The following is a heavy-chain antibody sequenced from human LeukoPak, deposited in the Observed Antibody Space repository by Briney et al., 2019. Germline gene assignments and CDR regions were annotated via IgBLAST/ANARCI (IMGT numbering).Heavy chain of an antibody. Sequence: PSQTLSLTRSVSGGSINNNDYYWSWIRQPPGKGLEWIGYIYHSGITYYNPSLKSRVTISVDRSKNQFSLKLSSVTAADTAVYYYARSGYYSDTSGYSPYYYFYMDVWGKGTTVTVSS. V-gene: IGHV4-30-2*01. J-gene: IGHJ6*03. CDR2: IYHSGIT. CDR3: ARSGYYSDTSGYSPYYYFYMDV. D-gene: IGHD3-22*01. CDR1: GGSINNNDYY.